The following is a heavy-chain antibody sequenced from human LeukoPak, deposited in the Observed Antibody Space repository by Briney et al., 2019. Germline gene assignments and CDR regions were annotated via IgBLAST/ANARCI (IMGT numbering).Heavy chain of an antibody. CDR1: GFTFSTSG. D-gene: IGHD4-17*01. J-gene: IGHJ4*02. V-gene: IGHV3-30*02. CDR3: ARFATTLTSG. Sequence: GGSLRLSCAASGFTFSTSGMHWVRQTPGQGPEWVAFVRFDETFKYYADSVKGRFTISRDNSRNTVFLQMNSLRLEDTAVYYCARFATTLTSGWGQGTLVIVSS. CDR2: VRFDETFK.